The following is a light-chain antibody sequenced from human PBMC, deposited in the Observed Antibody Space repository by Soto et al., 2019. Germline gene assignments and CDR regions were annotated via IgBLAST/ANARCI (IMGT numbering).Light chain of an antibody. Sequence: EIVMTQSPATLSVSPVERATLSCMASQSINNNLAWYQQKLGQAPRLLIYGASTRATGIPARFSGTGSGTEFTLTISSLQSEDFAVYYCQQYNNWPPWTFGQGTKVDIK. J-gene: IGKJ1*01. V-gene: IGKV3-15*01. CDR2: GAS. CDR1: QSINNN. CDR3: QQYNNWPPWT.